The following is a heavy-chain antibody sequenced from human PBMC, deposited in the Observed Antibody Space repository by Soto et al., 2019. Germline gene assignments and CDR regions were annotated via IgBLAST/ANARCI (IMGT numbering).Heavy chain of an antibody. CDR2: IYYSGST. D-gene: IGHD4-17*01. CDR1: GGSISSSSYY. J-gene: IGHJ5*02. V-gene: IGHV4-39*07. Sequence: SETLSLTCTVSGGSISSSSYYWGWIRQPPGKGLEWIGSIYYSGSTYYNPSLKSRVTISVDTSKNQFSLKLSSVTAADTAVYYCARTNTDYGDYGHTFDPWGQGTLVTVSS. CDR3: ARTNTDYGDYGHTFDP.